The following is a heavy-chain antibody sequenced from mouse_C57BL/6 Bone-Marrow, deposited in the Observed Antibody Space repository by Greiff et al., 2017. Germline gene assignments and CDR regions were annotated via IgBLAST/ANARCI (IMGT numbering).Heavy chain of an antibody. CDR1: GFTFSDYG. CDR2: ISSGSSTI. V-gene: IGHV5-17*01. D-gene: IGHD1-1*02. J-gene: IGHJ3*01. CDR3: ARWSPFAY. Sequence: EVQLVESGGGLVKPGGSLKLSCAASGFTFSDYGMHWVRQAPEKGLEWVAYISSGSSTIYYADTVKGRFTISRDKAYNTLFLQMTSLTSEDTAMYYCARWSPFAYWGQGTLVTVSA.